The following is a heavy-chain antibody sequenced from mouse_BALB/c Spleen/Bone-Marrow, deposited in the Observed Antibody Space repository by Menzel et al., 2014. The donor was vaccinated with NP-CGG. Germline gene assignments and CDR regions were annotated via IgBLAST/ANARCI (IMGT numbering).Heavy chain of an antibody. J-gene: IGHJ1*01. V-gene: IGHV14-3*02. D-gene: IGHD4-1*01. CDR1: GFNIKDTY. Sequence: EVKLMESGAELVKPVASVKLSCTATGFNIKDTYMHWVKQRPEQGLEWIGRIDPANGNTKYDPKFQGKATITADTSSNTADLQLSSLTSEDTAVYYCARWGKLGRGYFDVWGAGTTVTVSS. CDR2: IDPANGNT. CDR3: ARWGKLGRGYFDV.